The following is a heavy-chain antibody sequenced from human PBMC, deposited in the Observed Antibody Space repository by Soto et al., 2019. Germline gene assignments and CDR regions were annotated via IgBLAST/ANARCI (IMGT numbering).Heavy chain of an antibody. CDR2: IRSYNNST. CDR3: ARHGNGDDY. V-gene: IGHV1-18*01. Sequence: QVQLVQSGAEVKKPGASVKVSCKASGYTFTSYGVNWVRQAPGQGLEWMGWIRSYNNSTNYAQKLQGRVTMTTNTSTNTAYMELRSLRSDDTAVYYCARHGNGDDYWGQGTLVTVSS. J-gene: IGHJ4*02. D-gene: IGHD2-8*01. CDR1: GYTFTSYG.